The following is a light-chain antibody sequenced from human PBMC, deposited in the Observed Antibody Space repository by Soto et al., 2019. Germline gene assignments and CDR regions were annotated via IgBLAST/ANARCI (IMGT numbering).Light chain of an antibody. CDR2: AAS. CDR1: QSINTY. J-gene: IGKJ1*01. Sequence: DIQMTQSPSSLSASVGDRVTITCRASQSINTYLDWYQQKPGKPPKLLIYAASRLHSGVPSRFSGSGSGTDFTLTISSLQPEDFVTYYCQPSYSSPPTFGQGTKVEIK. CDR3: QPSYSSPPT. V-gene: IGKV1-39*01.